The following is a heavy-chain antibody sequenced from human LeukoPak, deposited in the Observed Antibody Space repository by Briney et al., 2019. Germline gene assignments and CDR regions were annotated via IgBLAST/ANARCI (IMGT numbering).Heavy chain of an antibody. CDR3: AIGRGGQQLGDY. Sequence: GESLKISCKHSEYSFPNYCIGWVRQMPGKGREWMGIIYPDDSDTSYSPSFQGQVTISADKSISTAYLQWSSLKASDTAMYYCAIGRGGQQLGDYWGQGTLVTVSS. J-gene: IGHJ4*02. D-gene: IGHD6-13*01. CDR2: IYPDDSDT. V-gene: IGHV5-51*01. CDR1: EYSFPNYC.